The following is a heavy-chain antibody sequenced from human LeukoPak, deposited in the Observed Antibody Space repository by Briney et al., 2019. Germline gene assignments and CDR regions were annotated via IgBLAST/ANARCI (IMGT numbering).Heavy chain of an antibody. V-gene: IGHV1-2*06. CDR2: INPNSGGT. CDR3: ARGGESRQTL. J-gene: IGHJ4*02. CDR1: GGTFSSYA. D-gene: IGHD3-16*01. Sequence: ALVKVSCKASGGTFSSYAISWVRQAPGQGLEWMGRINPNSGGTNYAQKFQGRVTMTRDTSISTAYMELSRLRSDDTAVYYCARGGESRQTLWGQGTLVTVSS.